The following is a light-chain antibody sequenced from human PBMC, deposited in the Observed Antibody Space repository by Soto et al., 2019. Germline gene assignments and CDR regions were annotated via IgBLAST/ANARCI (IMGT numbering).Light chain of an antibody. Sequence: EIVLTQSPATLSVSPGERATLSCRASQSVATNLAWYQQRPGQAPRLLIYGASKRAVGLPARFSGSGSGTEFTLTISSLQSEDFAVYYCQQYNNWPPWTFGQGTKVDIK. CDR2: GAS. CDR3: QQYNNWPPWT. J-gene: IGKJ1*01. CDR1: QSVATN. V-gene: IGKV3-15*01.